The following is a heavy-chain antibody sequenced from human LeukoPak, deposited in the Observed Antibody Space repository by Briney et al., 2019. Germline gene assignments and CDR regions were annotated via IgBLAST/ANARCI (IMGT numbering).Heavy chain of an antibody. D-gene: IGHD4-17*01. J-gene: IGHJ4*02. CDR1: GGSISSYY. Sequence: PSETLSLTCTVSGGSISSYYWSWIRQPPGKGLEWIGYIYYSGSTNYNPSLKSRVTISVDTSKNQFSLKLSSVTAADTAVYYCARVGGHYDYGDPLYYFDYWGQGTLVTVSS. CDR2: IYYSGST. V-gene: IGHV4-59*12. CDR3: ARVGGHYDYGDPLYYFDY.